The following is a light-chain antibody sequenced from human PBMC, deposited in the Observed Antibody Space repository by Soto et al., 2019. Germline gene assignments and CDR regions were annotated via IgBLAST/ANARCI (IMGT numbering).Light chain of an antibody. Sequence: QLVLTQSPSASASLGASVKLTCTLTSEHSNSAIAWHQQQPEKGPRFLMKVNSDGSHLKGDGIPDRFSGSSSGAERYLTISSLQSEDEADYYCQTWGTGIRVFGGGTKVTVL. J-gene: IGLJ3*02. CDR3: QTWGTGIRV. CDR2: VNSDGSH. V-gene: IGLV4-69*01. CDR1: SEHSNSA.